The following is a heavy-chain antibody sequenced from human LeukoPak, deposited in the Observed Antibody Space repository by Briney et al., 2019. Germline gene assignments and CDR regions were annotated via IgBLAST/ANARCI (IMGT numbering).Heavy chain of an antibody. D-gene: IGHD6-19*01. J-gene: IGHJ5*02. CDR1: GFTFSSYW. CDR2: ISWNSGHI. V-gene: IGHV3-9*01. CDR3: AKDKWSGAVKFNWFDP. Sequence: GGSLRLSCAAPGFTFSSYWMSWVRQTPGKGLEWVSGISWNSGHIGYADSVKGRFTISRDNAKNSLYLQMNSLRAEDTALYYCAKDKWSGAVKFNWFDPWGQGTLVTVSS.